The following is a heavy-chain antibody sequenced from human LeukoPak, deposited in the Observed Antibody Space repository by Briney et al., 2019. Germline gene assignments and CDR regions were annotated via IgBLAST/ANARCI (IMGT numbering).Heavy chain of an antibody. J-gene: IGHJ4*02. Sequence: SETLSLTCTVSGGSISSSSYYWGWIRQPPGKGLEWFGSIYYSGSTYYNPSLKSRVTISVDTSKNQFSLKLSSVTAADTAVYYCARVKGWIDYWGQGTLVTVSS. D-gene: IGHD3-3*01. CDR2: IYYSGST. CDR3: ARVKGWIDY. V-gene: IGHV4-39*01. CDR1: GGSISSSSYY.